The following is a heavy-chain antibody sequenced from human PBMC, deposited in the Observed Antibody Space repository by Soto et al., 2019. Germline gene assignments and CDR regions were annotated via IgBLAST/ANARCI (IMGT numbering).Heavy chain of an antibody. CDR2: IYYAGTT. D-gene: IGHD2-2*01. CDR3: ARLGAFYQAMDS. CDR1: DGSLSPNY. Sequence: SETLSLTCTVSDGSLSPNYWSWIRQPPGKGLEWIGYIYYAGTTTYNPSLQSRVSISLDTSKNEVSLKLTSVTAADTAVYFCARLGAFYQAMDSWGQGTLVTSPQ. J-gene: IGHJ1*01. V-gene: IGHV4-59*08.